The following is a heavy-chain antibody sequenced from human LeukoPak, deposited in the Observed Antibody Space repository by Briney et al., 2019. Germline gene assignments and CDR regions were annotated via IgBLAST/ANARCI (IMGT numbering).Heavy chain of an antibody. CDR2: INPNSGGT. CDR1: GYTFTDYF. D-gene: IGHD3-16*01. J-gene: IGHJ4*02. CDR3: AREGTFGVNDY. V-gene: IGHV1-2*02. Sequence: ASVKVSCKASGYTFTDYFMHWVRQAPGQGLEWIGWINPNSGGTNYAQKFQGRVTMTRDTSIRTAYMELSRLRADDTAMFYCAREGTFGVNDYWGQGTLVTVSS.